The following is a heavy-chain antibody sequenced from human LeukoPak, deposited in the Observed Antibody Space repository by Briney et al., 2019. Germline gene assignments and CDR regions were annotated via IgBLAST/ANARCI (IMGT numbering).Heavy chain of an antibody. CDR1: GFSLSTYF. D-gene: IGHD3-3*01. V-gene: IGHV3-11*04. CDR3: AREASGYYHVFDS. J-gene: IGHJ4*02. Sequence: GGSLRLSCEPSGFSLSTYFLSWIRQAPGTGQEWVSYITNSGRSTKYADAVKGRFTISRDNAKQSVYLEMTDLRAEDTAVYYCAREASGYYHVFDSWGQGTLVTVSS. CDR2: ITNSGRST.